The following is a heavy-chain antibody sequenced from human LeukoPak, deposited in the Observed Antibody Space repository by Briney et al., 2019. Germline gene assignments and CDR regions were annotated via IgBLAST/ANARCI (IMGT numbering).Heavy chain of an antibody. CDR2: FDPEDGET. Sequence: ASVKVSCKASGYTFTKYGITWVRQAPGQGLEWMGGFDPEDGETIYAQKFQGRVTMTEDTSTDTAYMELSSLRSEDTAVYYCATEIDFWSGYGYWGQGTLVTVSS. J-gene: IGHJ4*02. V-gene: IGHV1-24*01. CDR3: ATEIDFWSGYGY. D-gene: IGHD3-3*01. CDR1: GYTFTKYG.